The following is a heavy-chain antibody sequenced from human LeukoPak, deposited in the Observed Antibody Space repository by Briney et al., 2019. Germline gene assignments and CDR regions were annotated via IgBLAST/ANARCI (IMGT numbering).Heavy chain of an antibody. CDR2: ISGTGGSI. CDR1: GFTFSTYA. D-gene: IGHD3-9*01. CDR3: ARANDNYYYYYMDV. V-gene: IGHV3-23*01. Sequence: PGGSLRLSCAASGFTFSTYAMTWVRQAPGKGLEWVSLISGTGGSIYYADSVKGRFTISRDNAKNSLYLQMNSLRAEDTAVYYCARANDNYYYYYMDVWGKGTTVTISS. J-gene: IGHJ6*03.